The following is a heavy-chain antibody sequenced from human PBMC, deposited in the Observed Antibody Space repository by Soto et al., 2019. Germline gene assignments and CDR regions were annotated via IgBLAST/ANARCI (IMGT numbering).Heavy chain of an antibody. CDR3: XXXXKXGSDYDAN. V-gene: IGHV5-51*01. J-gene: IGHJ4*02. Sequence: GESLKISCKGSGYNFPIYWIGWVRQMPGKGLEWMGIIYPGDSETRYSPSFQGQVTISADKSITAAYLQWNSLKASDTAMYYCXXXXKXGSDYDANWGKGTLVTVSS. CDR1: GYNFPIYW. CDR2: IYPGDSET. D-gene: IGHD1-26*01.